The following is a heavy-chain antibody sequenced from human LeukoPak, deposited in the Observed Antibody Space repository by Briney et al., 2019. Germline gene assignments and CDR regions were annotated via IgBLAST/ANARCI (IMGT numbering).Heavy chain of an antibody. J-gene: IGHJ3*02. Sequence: SETLSLTCTVSGGSISSYYWSWIRQPAGKGLEWIGRIYISGSTNYNPSLKSRVTISVDTSKNQFSLKLSSVTAADTAVYYCARAGRRYYDYVWGSYRSGAFDIWGQGTMVTVSS. CDR2: IYISGST. D-gene: IGHD3-16*02. CDR3: ARAGRRYYDYVWGSYRSGAFDI. CDR1: GGSISSYY. V-gene: IGHV4-4*07.